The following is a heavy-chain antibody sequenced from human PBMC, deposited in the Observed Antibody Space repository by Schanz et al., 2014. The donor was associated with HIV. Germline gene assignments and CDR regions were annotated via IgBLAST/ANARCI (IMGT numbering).Heavy chain of an antibody. CDR2: MTWNRRRI. CDR3: ARETSGFSTSWPPRYHYYGMDV. J-gene: IGHJ6*02. Sequence: VQLVESGGGVVQPGRSLRLSCAASGFTLEDFAMHWVRQAPGKGLEWVSGMTWNRRRIGYGDAVKGRFTISRDNSKNTLYLEMNSLRPEDTAVYYCARETSGFSTSWPPRYHYYGMDVWGQGTTVTVSS. V-gene: IGHV3-9*01. CDR1: GFTLEDFA. D-gene: IGHD6-13*01.